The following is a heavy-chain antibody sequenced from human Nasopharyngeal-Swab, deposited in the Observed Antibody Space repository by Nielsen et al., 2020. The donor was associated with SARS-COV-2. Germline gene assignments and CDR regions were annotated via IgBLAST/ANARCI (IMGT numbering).Heavy chain of an antibody. CDR1: GFAVSTNF. CDR2: IYAGDTT. CDR3: ARVGGATVPLSTFDI. Sequence: GESLKISCAASGFAVSTNFLTWVRQAPGRELEWVSVIYAGDTTHYADSVKGRFAISRDDSKNTLYLQMNSLRAEDTALYFCARVGGATVPLSTFDIWGPGTTVTVSS. J-gene: IGHJ3*02. V-gene: IGHV3-53*01. D-gene: IGHD1-26*01.